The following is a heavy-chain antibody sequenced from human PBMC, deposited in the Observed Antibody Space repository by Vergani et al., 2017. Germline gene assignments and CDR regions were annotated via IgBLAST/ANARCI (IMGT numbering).Heavy chain of an antibody. V-gene: IGHV3-74*01. CDR2: INSDGSST. Sequence: EVQLVESGGGLVQPGGSLRLSCAASGFTFSSYWMHWVRQAPGKGLVWVSRINSDGSSTSYADSVKGRFTISRDNAKNTLYLQMNSLRAEDTAVYYCARGRVVPAARVGGMDVWGQGTTVTVSS. D-gene: IGHD2-2*01. CDR1: GFTFSSYW. CDR3: ARGRVVPAARVGGMDV. J-gene: IGHJ6*02.